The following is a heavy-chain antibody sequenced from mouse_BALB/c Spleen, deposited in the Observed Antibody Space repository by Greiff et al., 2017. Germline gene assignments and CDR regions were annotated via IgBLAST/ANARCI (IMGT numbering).Heavy chain of an antibody. CDR2: ISSGGSYT. CDR1: GFTFSSYG. Sequence: DVKLVESGGDLVKPGGSLKLSCAASGFTFSSYGMSWVRQTPDKRLEWVATISSGGSYTYYPDSVKGRFTISRDNAKNTLYLQMSSLKSEDTAMYYCARKDYYGSSSYAMDYWGQGTSVTVSS. V-gene: IGHV5-6*02. D-gene: IGHD1-1*01. CDR3: ARKDYYGSSSYAMDY. J-gene: IGHJ4*01.